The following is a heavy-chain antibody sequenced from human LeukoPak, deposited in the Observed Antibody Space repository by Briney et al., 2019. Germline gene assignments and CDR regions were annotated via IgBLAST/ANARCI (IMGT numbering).Heavy chain of an antibody. J-gene: IGHJ4*02. V-gene: IGHV4-61*01. CDR3: ARGLRKQWLALDFDY. CDR1: GGSVSTNSYY. D-gene: IGHD6-19*01. CDR2: VYYSGST. Sequence: SETLSLTCTVSGGSVSTNSYYWNWIRQPPGKGLEWIGYVYYSGSTNYNPSLKSRVTISVDTSKNQFSLKLTSVTAADTAVYYCARGLRKQWLALDFDYWGQGTLVTVSS.